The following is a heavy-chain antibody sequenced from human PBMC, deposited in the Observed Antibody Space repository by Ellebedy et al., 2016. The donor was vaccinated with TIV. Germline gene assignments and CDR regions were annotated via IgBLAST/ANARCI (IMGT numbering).Heavy chain of an antibody. CDR1: GFTFSSYA. D-gene: IGHD6-13*01. J-gene: IGHJ4*02. CDR2: ISGSGGST. V-gene: IGHV3-23*01. CDR3: ARASAGLDY. Sequence: PGGSLRLSCAASGFTFSSYAMSWVRQAPGKGLEWVSAISGSGGSTYYADSVKGRFTISRENGKNSVYLQMNSLRAEDTAVYYCARASAGLDYWGQGTLVTVSS.